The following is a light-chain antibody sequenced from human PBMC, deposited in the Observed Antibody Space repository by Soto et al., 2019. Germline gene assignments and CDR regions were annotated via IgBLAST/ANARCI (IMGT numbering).Light chain of an antibody. CDR2: TND. V-gene: IGLV1-44*01. Sequence: QSVLTQPPSVSGTPGQRVTIGCSGRRSNVGSTTVSWYQQLPRTAPRLLIHTNDQRPSGVPDRFSGSKSGSSASLAISGLQYEDEADYYCASWDDSLNRYVFGSGTKITVL. J-gene: IGLJ1*01. CDR1: RSNVGSTT. CDR3: ASWDDSLNRYV.